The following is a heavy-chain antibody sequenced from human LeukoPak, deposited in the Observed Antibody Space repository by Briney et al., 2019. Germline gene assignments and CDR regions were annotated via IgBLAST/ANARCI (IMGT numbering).Heavy chain of an antibody. Sequence: PGGSLRLSCAASGFTFSSYWMSWVRQAPGKGLEWVANIKQDGSEKYYVDSVKGRFTISRDNAKNSLYLQMNSLRAEDTAVYYRARRGIVSSSWFDYWGQGTLVTVSS. CDR3: ARRGIVSSSWFDY. CDR1: GFTFSSYW. J-gene: IGHJ4*02. V-gene: IGHV3-7*01. D-gene: IGHD6-13*01. CDR2: IKQDGSEK.